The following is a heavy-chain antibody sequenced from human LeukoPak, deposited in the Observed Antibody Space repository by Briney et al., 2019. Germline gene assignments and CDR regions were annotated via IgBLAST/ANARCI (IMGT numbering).Heavy chain of an antibody. Sequence: GGSLKLSCAASGFTFSGSVMHWVRQAAGKGLEWVGRIRSKRNNYATAYAASVKGRLTISRDDSKSTVYLHMDSLKTEDTALYYCSRLEDSSPIEVALDIWGQGTVVTVSS. D-gene: IGHD6-13*01. CDR2: IRSKRNNYAT. CDR3: SRLEDSSPIEVALDI. V-gene: IGHV3-73*01. J-gene: IGHJ3*02. CDR1: GFTFSGSV.